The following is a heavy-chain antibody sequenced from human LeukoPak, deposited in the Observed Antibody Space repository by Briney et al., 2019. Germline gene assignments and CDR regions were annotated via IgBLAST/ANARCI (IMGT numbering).Heavy chain of an antibody. Sequence: PGGSLRLSCAASGFTFSNYGMHWVRQAPAKGLEWFSTIGGGGPTTDYADSVKDRFTISRDNSKDTLYLQMNSLRAEDTAVYFCARGFLGGTDQYFDSWGQGTLVTVSS. CDR2: IGGGGPTT. D-gene: IGHD6-19*01. V-gene: IGHV3-23*01. J-gene: IGHJ4*02. CDR3: ARGFLGGTDQYFDS. CDR1: GFTFSNYG.